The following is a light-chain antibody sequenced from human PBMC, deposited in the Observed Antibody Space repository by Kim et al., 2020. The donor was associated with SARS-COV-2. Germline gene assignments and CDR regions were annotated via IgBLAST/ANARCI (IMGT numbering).Light chain of an antibody. CDR3: AVWDDSLKQGV. CDR1: SSNIGSNN. V-gene: IGLV1-44*01. J-gene: IGLJ3*02. CDR2: SNN. Sequence: ELTQPPSASGTPGQRVTISCSGSSSNIGSNNVVWYQQFPGAAPNVLIHSNNQRPSGIPDRFSGSRSGTSASLAISGLQSGDEADYYCAVWDDSLKQGVFGGGTQLTIL.